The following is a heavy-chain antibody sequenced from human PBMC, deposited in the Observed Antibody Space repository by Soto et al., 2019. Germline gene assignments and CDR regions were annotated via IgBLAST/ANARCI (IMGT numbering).Heavy chain of an antibody. D-gene: IGHD6-19*01. CDR1: GFTFSAHG. CDR2: ISYDATTK. Sequence: QVQLVESGGGVVQPGRSLRLSCAASGFTFSAHGMHWVRQAPGKGLEWVTIISYDATTKYYADSVKGRFTISRDNSKNTQYLQMDSLSAEDTAVYYCAKSVSDLAVALADYWGQGTLVTVSS. V-gene: IGHV3-30*18. J-gene: IGHJ4*02. CDR3: AKSVSDLAVALADY.